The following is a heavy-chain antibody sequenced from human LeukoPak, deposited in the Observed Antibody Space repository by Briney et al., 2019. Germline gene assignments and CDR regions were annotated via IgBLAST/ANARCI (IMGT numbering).Heavy chain of an antibody. Sequence: PGGSLRLSCAASGFTFTSSAMSWVRQAPGKGLEWVSTVSISGGSTYSADSVKGRFTISRDNSNNALYLQMDSLRAEDTAVYYCARVGAAAVYYFDYWGQGTLVTVSS. V-gene: IGHV3-23*01. CDR3: ARVGAAAVYYFDY. CDR2: VSISGGST. J-gene: IGHJ4*02. CDR1: GFTFTSSA. D-gene: IGHD6-13*01.